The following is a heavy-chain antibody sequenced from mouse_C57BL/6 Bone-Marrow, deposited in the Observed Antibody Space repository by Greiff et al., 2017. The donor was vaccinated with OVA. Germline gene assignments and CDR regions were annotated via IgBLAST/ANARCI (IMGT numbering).Heavy chain of an antibody. D-gene: IGHD1-2*01. J-gene: IGHJ3*01. V-gene: IGHV1-26*01. CDR3: ARPSSLAWFAY. Sequence: EVQLQQSGPELVKPGASVKISCKASGYTFTDYYMNWVKQSHGKSLEWIGDINPNNGGTSYNQKFKGKATLTVDKSSSTAYMELRSLTSEDSAVYYCARPSSLAWFAYWGQGTLVTVSA. CDR1: GYTFTDYY. CDR2: INPNNGGT.